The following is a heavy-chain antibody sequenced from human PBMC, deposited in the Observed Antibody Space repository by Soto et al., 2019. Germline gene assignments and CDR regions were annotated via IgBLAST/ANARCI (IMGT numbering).Heavy chain of an antibody. CDR2: IYYSGST. V-gene: IGHV4-59*01. Sequence: PSETLSLTCTVSGGSISSYYWSWIRQPPGKGLEWIGYIYYSGSTNYNPSLKSRVTISVDTSKNQFSLKLSSVTAADTAVYYCARGAYYDFWSGYFYWGQGTLVTVSS. CDR3: ARGAYYDFWSGYFY. D-gene: IGHD3-3*01. J-gene: IGHJ4*02. CDR1: GGSISSYY.